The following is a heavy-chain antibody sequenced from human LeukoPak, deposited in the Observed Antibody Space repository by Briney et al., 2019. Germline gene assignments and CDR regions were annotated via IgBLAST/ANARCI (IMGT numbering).Heavy chain of an antibody. CDR1: GYTFIAYY. V-gene: IGHV1-2*02. Sequence: ASVEVSCRASGYTFIAYYMHWVRQAPGQGLEWMGWINPGSGGTNYAQKFQGRVTMTRDTSISTAYMELSELRSDDTAVYYCAGQKDPRPIDYWGQGTLITVSS. CDR3: AGQKDPRPIDY. J-gene: IGHJ4*02. CDR2: INPGSGGT.